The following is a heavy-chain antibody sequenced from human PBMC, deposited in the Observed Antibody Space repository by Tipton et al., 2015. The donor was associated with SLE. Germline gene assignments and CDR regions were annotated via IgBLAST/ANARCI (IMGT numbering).Heavy chain of an antibody. CDR2: ISHDGSAT. CDR3: AKGQLLHFDAFDI. D-gene: IGHD1-1*01. CDR1: GFSFKTYV. J-gene: IGHJ3*02. V-gene: IGHV3-74*01. Sequence: SLRLSCAASGFSFKTYVMHWVRQTPGKGLVWVSRISHDGSATSYADSVKGRFTISRDNAENTLYLQMNSLRAEDTAFYFCAKGQLLHFDAFDIWGQGTMVTVSS.